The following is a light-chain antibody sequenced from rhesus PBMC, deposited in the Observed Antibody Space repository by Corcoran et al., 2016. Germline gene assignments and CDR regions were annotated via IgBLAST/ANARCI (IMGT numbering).Light chain of an antibody. CDR1: QGISIW. V-gene: IGKV1-22*01. CDR3: QQYNSRPWT. CDR2: KAS. J-gene: IGKJ1*01. Sequence: DIQMTQSPSSLSASVGDTVTITCRASQGISIWLAWYQQKPGKAPNLLIYKASSLQAGVPSRFSGSGSGTDFTLTSSSLQSEDFATYYCQQYNSRPWTFGQGTKVEIK.